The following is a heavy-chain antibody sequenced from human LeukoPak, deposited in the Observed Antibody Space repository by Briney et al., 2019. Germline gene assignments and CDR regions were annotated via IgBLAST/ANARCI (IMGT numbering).Heavy chain of an antibody. CDR1: GYTFTGYY. V-gene: IGHV1-2*02. CDR3: ARETQYYFDS. CDR2: INPNSGGT. Sequence: GASVKVSCKASGYTFTGYYIHWVRQAPGQGLECMGWINPNSGGTKFTQKFQGRVTMTTDTSISTAYMELTSLRSDDTAVYYCARETQYYFDSWGQGTLVTVSS. J-gene: IGHJ4*02.